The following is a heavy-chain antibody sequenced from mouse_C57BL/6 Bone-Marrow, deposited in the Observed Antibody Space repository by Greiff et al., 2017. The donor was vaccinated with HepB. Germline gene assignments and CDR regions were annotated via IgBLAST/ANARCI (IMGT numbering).Heavy chain of an antibody. J-gene: IGHJ2*01. D-gene: IGHD1-1*01. CDR1: GYTFTDYY. Sequence: EVQLQQSGPELVKPGASVKISCKASGYTFTDYYMNWVKQSHGKSLEWIGDINPNNGGTSYNQKFKGKATLTVDKSSSTAYMELRSLTSEDSAVYYCARENYGSRRYFDDWGQGTTLTVSS. CDR2: INPNNGGT. CDR3: ARENYGSRRYFDD. V-gene: IGHV1-26*01.